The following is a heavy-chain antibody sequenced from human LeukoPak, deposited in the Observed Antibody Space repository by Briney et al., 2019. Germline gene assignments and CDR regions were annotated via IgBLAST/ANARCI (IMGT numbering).Heavy chain of an antibody. V-gene: IGHV3-23*01. J-gene: IGHJ4*02. D-gene: IGHD3-10*01. Sequence: GGSLRLSCAASGFTFSSYARSWVRQAPGKGLEWVSAISGSGGSTYYADSVKGRFTISRDNSKNTLYLQMNSLRAEDTAVYYCAKDLASESWFGVLSDYWGQGTLVTVSS. CDR1: GFTFSSYA. CDR3: AKDLASESWFGVLSDY. CDR2: ISGSGGST.